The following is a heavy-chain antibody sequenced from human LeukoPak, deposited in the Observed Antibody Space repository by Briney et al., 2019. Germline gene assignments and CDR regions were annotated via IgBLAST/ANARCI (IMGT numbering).Heavy chain of an antibody. CDR3: ARDDYDPSYYYYYGMDV. Sequence: SVKVSCKSSGGTFSSYAITWVRQAPGQGLEWMGRITPILGIANYAQKFQGRVTITADKYTSIAYMKLSSLRSEDTAVYYCARDDYDPSYYYYYGMDVWGQGTTVTVSS. CDR2: ITPILGIA. D-gene: IGHD4-17*01. J-gene: IGHJ6*02. CDR1: GGTFSSYA. V-gene: IGHV1-69*04.